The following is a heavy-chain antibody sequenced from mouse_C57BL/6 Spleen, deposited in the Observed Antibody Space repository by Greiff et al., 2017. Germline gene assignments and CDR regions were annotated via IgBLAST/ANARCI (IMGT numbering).Heavy chain of an antibody. CDR2: INPSNGGT. V-gene: IGHV1-53*01. Sequence: QVQLQQSGTELVKPGASVKLSCKASGYTFTSYWMHWVKQRPGQGLEWIGNINPSNGGTNYNEKFKSKATLTVDKSSSTAYMQLSSLTSEDSAVYYCARYGLYGLWYFDVWGTGTTVTVSS. J-gene: IGHJ1*03. CDR3: ARYGLYGLWYFDV. CDR1: GYTFTSYW. D-gene: IGHD1-2*01.